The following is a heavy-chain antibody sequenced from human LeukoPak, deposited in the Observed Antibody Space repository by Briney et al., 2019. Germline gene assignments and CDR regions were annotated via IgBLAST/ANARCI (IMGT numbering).Heavy chain of an antibody. CDR2: IYYSGST. V-gene: IGHV4-61*05. Sequence: PSETLSLACTVSGGSTSSTSYYWGWIRQPPGKGLEWIGYIYYSGSTNYNPSLKSRVTISVDTSKNQFSLKLSSVTAADTAVYYCARWGRRYSSGWHAFDYWGQGTLVTVSS. D-gene: IGHD6-19*01. CDR1: GGSTSSTSYY. J-gene: IGHJ4*02. CDR3: ARWGRRYSSGWHAFDY.